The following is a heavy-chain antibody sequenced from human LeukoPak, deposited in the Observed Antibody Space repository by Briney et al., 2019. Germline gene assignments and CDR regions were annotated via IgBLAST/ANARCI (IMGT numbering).Heavy chain of an antibody. CDR2: IYPGDSDT. CDR3: ARLGKNYYLYHGMDV. Sequence: GESLKISCQGSGYTFTLYWIAWVRQMPGKGLEWMGIIYPGDSDTRYSPSFQGQVTISVDKSISTAYLQWSSLKASDSAMYYCARLGKNYYLYHGMDVWGSGTTVIVSS. J-gene: IGHJ6*04. V-gene: IGHV5-51*01. D-gene: IGHD3-10*01. CDR1: GYTFTLYW.